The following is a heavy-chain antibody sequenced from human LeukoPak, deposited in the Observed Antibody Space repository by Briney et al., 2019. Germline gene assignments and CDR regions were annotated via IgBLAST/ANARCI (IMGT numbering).Heavy chain of an antibody. J-gene: IGHJ4*02. V-gene: IGHV4-4*07. CDR2: IYTSGST. Sequence: SETLSLTCDVSGGSISSYYWSWIRQPAGKGLEWIGHIYTSGSTNYNPSLKSRVTMSVDTSKNQFSLKLSSVTAADTAVYYCAREYYYDSSGYYYQDYWGQGTLVTVSS. D-gene: IGHD3-22*01. CDR1: GGSISSYY. CDR3: AREYYYDSSGYYYQDY.